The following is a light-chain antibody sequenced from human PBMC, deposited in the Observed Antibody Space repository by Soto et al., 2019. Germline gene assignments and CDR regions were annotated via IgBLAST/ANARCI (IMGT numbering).Light chain of an antibody. V-gene: IGKV3-20*01. CDR2: GAS. CDR3: QQYGSSLFT. CDR1: QSVSSSY. J-gene: IGKJ3*01. Sequence: IGLTQSPGTLSLSTGERATLSCRASQSVSSSYLAWHQQKPGQAPRLLIYGASSRATGIPDRFSGSGSGTDFTLTISRLEPEDFAVYYCQQYGSSLFTFGPGTKGDIK.